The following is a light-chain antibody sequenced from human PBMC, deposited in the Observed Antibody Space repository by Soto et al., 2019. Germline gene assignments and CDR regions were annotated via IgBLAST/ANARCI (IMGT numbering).Light chain of an antibody. Sequence: EVVLTQSPGTLSLSPGERATLSCRASQSVSNNYFAWYQQKPGQAPRLLIFGSSDRTTGIADRFSGSGSGTDLPLTISRLEPEDFAVYYCQQYGSSYPYTFGQGTKLEIK. CDR1: QSVSNNY. V-gene: IGKV3-20*01. CDR2: GSS. J-gene: IGKJ2*01. CDR3: QQYGSSYPYT.